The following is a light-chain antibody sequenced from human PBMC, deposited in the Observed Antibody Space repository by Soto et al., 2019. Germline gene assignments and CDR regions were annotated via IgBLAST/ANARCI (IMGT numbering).Light chain of an antibody. V-gene: IGKV3-20*01. CDR3: QQYGSSLWT. CDR2: GAS. CDR1: QSVSSSY. Sequence: EIVLTQSPGTLSLSPWERATLSCRASQSVSSSYLAWYQQKPGQAPRLLIYGASNRATGIPDRVSGSGSGTDFTLTISRLEPEDFAVYYCQQYGSSLWTFGQGTKVDIK. J-gene: IGKJ1*01.